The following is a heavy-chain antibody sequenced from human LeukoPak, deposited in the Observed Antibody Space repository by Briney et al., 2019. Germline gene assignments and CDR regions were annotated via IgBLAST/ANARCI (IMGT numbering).Heavy chain of an antibody. D-gene: IGHD2-8*01. Sequence: GGSLRLSCAASGFTVSSNYMSWVRQAPGKGLEWGSVIYPDGSTYYADSVKGRFTISRDNSKNTLYLQMNSLRAEDTAVYYCATCTWLHYFDHWGQGTLVTVSS. CDR2: IYPDGST. CDR3: ATCTWLHYFDH. J-gene: IGHJ4*02. V-gene: IGHV3-53*01. CDR1: GFTVSSNY.